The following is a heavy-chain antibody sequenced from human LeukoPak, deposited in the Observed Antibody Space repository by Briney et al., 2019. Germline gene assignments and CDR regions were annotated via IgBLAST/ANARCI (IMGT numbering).Heavy chain of an antibody. V-gene: IGHV3-9*01. D-gene: IGHD5-12*01. J-gene: IGHJ4*02. Sequence: GGSLRLSCAASGFTFDDYAIHWVRQAPGKGLEWVSGISWNSGSIVYADSVKGRFTISRDNAKNSLYLQMNSLRAEDTAVYYCATSVGDGYDSNWGQGTLVTVSS. CDR3: ATSVGDGYDSN. CDR1: GFTFDDYA. CDR2: ISWNSGSI.